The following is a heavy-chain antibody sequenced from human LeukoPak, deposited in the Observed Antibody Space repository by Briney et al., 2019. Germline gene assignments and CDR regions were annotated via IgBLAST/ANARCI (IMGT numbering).Heavy chain of an antibody. V-gene: IGHV3-48*03. CDR2: ISSSGSTI. D-gene: IGHD5-24*01. J-gene: IGHJ5*02. Sequence: GGSLRLSCAASGFTFSSYEMNWVRQAPGKGLEWVSYISSSGSTIYYADSVKGRFTISRDNAKNSLYLQMNSLRAEDTAVYYCARSFVEMAPITLDPWGQGTLVTVSS. CDR1: GFTFSSYE. CDR3: ARSFVEMAPITLDP.